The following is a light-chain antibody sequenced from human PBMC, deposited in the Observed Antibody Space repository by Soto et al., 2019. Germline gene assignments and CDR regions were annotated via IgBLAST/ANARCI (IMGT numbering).Light chain of an antibody. V-gene: IGKV3-15*01. Sequence: IVMTQSPVTLSVSPGEIATLSCRASQSVSSNLAWYQQRPGQAPRLLMYAASTPATGIPARFSGSGSGTEFSLTISGLXXXXXXXYFCQQYDNWPLTFGGGTKVEMK. J-gene: IGKJ4*01. CDR2: AAS. CDR3: QQYDNWPLT. CDR1: QSVSSN.